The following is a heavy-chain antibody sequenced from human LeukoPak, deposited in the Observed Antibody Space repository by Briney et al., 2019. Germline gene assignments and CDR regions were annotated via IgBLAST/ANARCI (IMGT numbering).Heavy chain of an antibody. CDR1: GGSFSGYY. V-gene: IGHV4-34*01. CDR3: ARDGAVEIDDDSSGWDF. Sequence: SETLSLTCAVYGGSFSGYYWSWIRQPPGKGLGWIGEINHSGNINYNPSLKSRVTISVDTSKNQFSLKLSSVTAADTAVYYCARDGAVEIDDDSSGWDFWGQGTLVTVSS. J-gene: IGHJ4*02. CDR2: INHSGNI. D-gene: IGHD3-22*01.